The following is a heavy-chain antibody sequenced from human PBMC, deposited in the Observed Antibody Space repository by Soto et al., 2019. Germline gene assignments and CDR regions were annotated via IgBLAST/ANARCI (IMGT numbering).Heavy chain of an antibody. D-gene: IGHD3-10*01. CDR3: ARDVRGSSQVGVDLRFDY. J-gene: IGHJ4*02. CDR2: IYYSGST. V-gene: IGHV4-39*02. Sequence: PSETLSPNCPVSCDSFSSSRYYWGWIRQPPGKGLEWIGSIYYSGSTYDGPSLKSRVTISVDTSKNQYSLKLSSVTAAPTAVYYCARDVRGSSQVGVDLRFDYWGQGTLVT. CDR1: CDSFSSSRYY.